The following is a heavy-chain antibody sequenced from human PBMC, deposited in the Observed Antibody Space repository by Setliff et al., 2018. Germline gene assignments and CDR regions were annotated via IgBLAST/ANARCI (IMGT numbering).Heavy chain of an antibody. V-gene: IGHV4-39*01. J-gene: IGHJ4*02. Sequence: SETLSLTCTVSGGSMRSISYYWGWVRQPPGKGLEWIGTIYDSGTTYYNPSLKSRVTISVDTSKNQFSLRPSSVTAADTAVYYCAVCRYQVPYNYWGQGSLVTVSS. CDR2: IYDSGTT. D-gene: IGHD2-2*01. CDR3: AVCRYQVPYNY. CDR1: GGSMRSISYY.